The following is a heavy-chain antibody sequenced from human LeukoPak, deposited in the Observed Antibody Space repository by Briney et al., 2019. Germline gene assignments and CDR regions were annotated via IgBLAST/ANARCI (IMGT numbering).Heavy chain of an antibody. J-gene: IGHJ4*02. CDR1: GFTFSSYA. D-gene: IGHD2-2*01. CDR2: ISYDGSNK. CDR3: ARGFVAQLLSVPLKFDY. V-gene: IGHV3-30-3*01. Sequence: GGSLRLSCAASGFTFSSYAMHWVRQAPGKGLEWVAVISYDGSNKYYADSVKGRFTISRDNSKNTLYLQMNSLRAEDTAVYYCARGFVAQLLSVPLKFDYWGQGTLVTVSS.